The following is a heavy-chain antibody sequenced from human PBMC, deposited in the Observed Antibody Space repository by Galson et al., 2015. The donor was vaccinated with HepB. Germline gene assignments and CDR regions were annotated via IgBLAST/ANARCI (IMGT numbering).Heavy chain of an antibody. CDR3: ARDRMRYSIYATWDY. D-gene: IGHD4-11*01. Sequence: SVKVSCKASGYTFTSYGISWVRQAPGQGLEWMGWISAYNGNTNYAQKLQGRVTMTTDTSTSTAYMELRSLRSDDTAVYYCARDRMRYSIYATWDYWGQATLVTVSS. CDR2: ISAYNGNT. V-gene: IGHV1-18*04. CDR1: GYTFTSYG. J-gene: IGHJ4*02.